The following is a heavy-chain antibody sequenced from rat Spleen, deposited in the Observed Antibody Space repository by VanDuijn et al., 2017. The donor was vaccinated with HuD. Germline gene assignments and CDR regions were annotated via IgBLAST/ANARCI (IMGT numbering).Heavy chain of an antibody. Sequence: EVQLVESDGGLVQPGRSLKLSCAASGFTFSDYYMAWVRQAPTKGLEWVATINYDGSNTYYRDSVKGRFTISRDNAKSTLYLQMNSLRSEDTANYYCFNPGIYDMAAWGQGTSVTVSS. CDR3: FNPGIYDMAA. CDR2: INYDGSNT. CDR1: GFTFSDYY. J-gene: IGHJ4*01. V-gene: IGHV5-29*01. D-gene: IGHD1-4*01.